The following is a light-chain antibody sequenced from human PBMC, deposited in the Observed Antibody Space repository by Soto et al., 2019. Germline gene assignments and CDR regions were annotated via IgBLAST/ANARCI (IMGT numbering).Light chain of an antibody. V-gene: IGKV1-39*01. CDR3: QQSYNTPRT. CDR2: AAS. J-gene: IGKJ1*01. Sequence: DIQMTQSPSSLPASVGDRVTITCRASQTIGNYLNWYQQRPGKAPNLLISAASTLQSGVPSRFSGSGSGTDFTLTTTSLQPEDFATYYCQQSYNTPRTFGQGTKVDIK. CDR1: QTIGNY.